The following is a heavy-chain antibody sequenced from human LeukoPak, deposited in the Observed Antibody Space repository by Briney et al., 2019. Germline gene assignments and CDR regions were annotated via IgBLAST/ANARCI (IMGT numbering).Heavy chain of an antibody. D-gene: IGHD3-10*01. V-gene: IGHV1-3*02. CDR3: ARDISMGALGAYGPFDH. J-gene: IGHJ4*02. CDR2: SNPGNGHT. Sequence: ASVKVSCKASGYNFISYTIHWVRQAPGQRLEWMGWSNPGNGHTDYSQDFQGRVTITSDTSANTAYMEFTSLRSEDMAVYFCARDISMGALGAYGPFDHWGQGTLVAVSS. CDR1: GYNFISYT.